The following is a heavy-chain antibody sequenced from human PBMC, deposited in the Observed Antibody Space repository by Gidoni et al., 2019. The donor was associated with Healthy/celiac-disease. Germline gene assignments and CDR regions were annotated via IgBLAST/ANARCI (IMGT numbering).Heavy chain of an antibody. V-gene: IGHV6-1*01. D-gene: IGHD3-3*01. Sequence: QVQLQPSGPGLVKRSQTLSLTRAIPGDSVSSNSAAWPWTRQSPSIGLEWLGRTYYRSKRYNDYAVSVKSRISITPDTSKNQFSLQLNSVPPEETAVYYFARDHLLPYDFWSGYYYYYYMDVWGKGTTVAVSS. CDR2: TYYRSKRYN. CDR3: ARDHLLPYDFWSGYYYYYYMDV. CDR1: GDSVSSNSAA. J-gene: IGHJ6*03.